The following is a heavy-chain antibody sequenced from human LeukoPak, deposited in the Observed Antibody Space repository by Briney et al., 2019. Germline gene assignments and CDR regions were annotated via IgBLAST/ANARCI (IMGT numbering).Heavy chain of an antibody. CDR1: GYTFTSYG. J-gene: IGHJ6*02. CDR3: ARAKSYQLPTSYYYYYGMDV. CDR2: IGAYNGNT. Sequence: ASVKVSCKASGYTFTSYGISWVRQAPGQGLEWMGWIGAYNGNTNYAQKLQGRVTMTTDTSTSTAYMELRSLRSDDTAVYYCARAKSYQLPTSYYYYYGMDVWGQGTTVTVPS. D-gene: IGHD2-2*01. V-gene: IGHV1-18*01.